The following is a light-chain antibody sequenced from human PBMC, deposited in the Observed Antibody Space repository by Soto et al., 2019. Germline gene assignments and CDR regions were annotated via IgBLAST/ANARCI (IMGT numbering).Light chain of an antibody. J-gene: IGLJ2*01. V-gene: IGLV2-14*03. Sequence: QSVLTQPASVSGSPGQSITLSCTGTSSDVGGYDYVSWYQQHPGKAPKLMIYDVNSRPSGVSNRFSGSKSGNTASLTISGLQAEDEADYYCSSYTSSTTLVIFGGGTQLTVL. CDR1: SSDVGGYDY. CDR2: DVN. CDR3: SSYTSSTTLVI.